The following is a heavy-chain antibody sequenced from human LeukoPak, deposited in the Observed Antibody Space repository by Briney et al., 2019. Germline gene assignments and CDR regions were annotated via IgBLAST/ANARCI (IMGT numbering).Heavy chain of an antibody. V-gene: IGHV3-74*01. Sequence: GGSLRLSCAASGFTFSDFWMHWVRQAPGKGLVRVSRINSGGTVTNYADSVKGRLTISRDNAKNTLYLQVNSLRAEDTAVYYCARDVIGYCSSTSCPGGYYFDYWGQGTLVTVSS. J-gene: IGHJ4*02. CDR1: GFTFSDFW. CDR3: ARDVIGYCSSTSCPGGYYFDY. D-gene: IGHD2-2*01. CDR2: INSGGTVT.